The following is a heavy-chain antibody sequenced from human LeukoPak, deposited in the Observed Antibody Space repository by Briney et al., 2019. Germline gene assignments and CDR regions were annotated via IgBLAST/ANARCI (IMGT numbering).Heavy chain of an antibody. CDR3: ARDTGYCSSTSCPSYYYYYYMDV. J-gene: IGHJ6*03. Sequence: GGSLRLSCSASGFTFDSSWMYWVRQAPGKGLVWVARIDSDGTLTSYADSVKGRFTISRDNAKNTVYLQMNSLRAEDTAVYYCARDTGYCSSTSCPSYYYYYYMDVWGKGTTVTVSS. CDR1: GFTFDSSW. V-gene: IGHV3-74*01. CDR2: IDSDGTLT. D-gene: IGHD2-2*01.